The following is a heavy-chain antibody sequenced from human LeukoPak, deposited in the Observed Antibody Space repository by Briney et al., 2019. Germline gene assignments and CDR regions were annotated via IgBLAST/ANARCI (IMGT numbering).Heavy chain of an antibody. V-gene: IGHV4-4*07. CDR2: IYPSGST. D-gene: IGHD3-10*01. CDR1: GGSISSYY. Sequence: SETLSLTCTVSGGSISSYYWSWIRQPAGKGLDWIGRIYPSGSTNYSPSLKSRVTMSVDTSQNQFSLKLSSVTAADTAVYYCARGGYYYGSGSSYNWFDPWGQGTLVTVSS. CDR3: ARGGYYYGSGSSYNWFDP. J-gene: IGHJ5*02.